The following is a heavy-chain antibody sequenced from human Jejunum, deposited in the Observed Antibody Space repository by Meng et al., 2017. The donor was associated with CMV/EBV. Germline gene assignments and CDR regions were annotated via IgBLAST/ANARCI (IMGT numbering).Heavy chain of an antibody. CDR3: ARVSSGWDYFDY. J-gene: IGHJ4*02. Sequence: PLQEPGPGPGKPSQTLSLTRTVSGGPVRSGGYHLTLNRPHPGKGLGWVGHIYYSGSTFYNPSLKRRVIISIGTSKNQFSLNLRSVTAADTAVYYCARVSSGWDYFDYWGQGTLVTVSS. V-gene: IGHV4-31*03. D-gene: IGHD6-19*01. CDR2: IYYSGST. CDR1: GGPVRSGGYH.